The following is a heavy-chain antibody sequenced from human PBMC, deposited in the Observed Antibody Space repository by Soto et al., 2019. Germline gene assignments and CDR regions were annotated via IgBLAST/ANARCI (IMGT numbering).Heavy chain of an antibody. CDR2: IIPIFGTA. V-gene: IGHV1-69*13. Sequence: SVKVSCKASGGTFSSYSISWVRQAPGQGLEWMGGIIPIFGTANYAQKFQGRVTITADESTSTAYMELSSLRSEDTAVYYCARDIGAAAGYNWFDPWGQGTLVTVSS. CDR1: GGTFSSYS. D-gene: IGHD6-13*01. CDR3: ARDIGAAAGYNWFDP. J-gene: IGHJ5*02.